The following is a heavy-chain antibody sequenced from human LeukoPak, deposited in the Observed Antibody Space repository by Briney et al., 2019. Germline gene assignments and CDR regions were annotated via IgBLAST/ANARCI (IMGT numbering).Heavy chain of an antibody. V-gene: IGHV3-23*01. D-gene: IGHD2-2*02. CDR1: GFTFSSYA. CDR2: FSGGDGST. Sequence: GGSLRLSCAASGFTFSSYAMSWVRQAPGKGLEGVSGFSGGDGSTPYADSVKGRFTISRDNSKTTLYLQMTSLRAEDTAVYYCAKGKVVPATIYDYWGQGTLVTVSS. J-gene: IGHJ4*02. CDR3: AKGKVVPATIYDY.